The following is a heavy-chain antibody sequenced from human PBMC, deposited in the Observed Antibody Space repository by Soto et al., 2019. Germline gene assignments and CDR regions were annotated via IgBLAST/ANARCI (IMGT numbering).Heavy chain of an antibody. CDR1: GGSFSDYY. J-gene: IGHJ4*02. D-gene: IGHD4-4*01. Sequence: SETLSLTCAVYGGSFSDYYWSWIRQPPGKGLEWIGEINSSGSTNYNPSLKSRVTISVDTSKNQFSLKVNSVTAADTAVYYCARYSSSYYGSLDFWGQGTLVTVSS. CDR3: ARYSSSYYGSLDF. CDR2: INSSGST. V-gene: IGHV4-34*01.